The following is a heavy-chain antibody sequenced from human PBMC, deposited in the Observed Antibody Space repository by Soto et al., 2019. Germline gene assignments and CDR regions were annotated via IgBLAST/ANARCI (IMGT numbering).Heavy chain of an antibody. CDR2: IYYIGST. J-gene: IGHJ4*02. V-gene: IGHV4-31*03. CDR3: ARGGIAAAAPPDY. CDR1: GGSISSGGYY. D-gene: IGHD6-13*01. Sequence: QVQLQESGPGLVKPSQTLSLTCTVSGGSISSGGYYWSWIRQHPGKGLEWIGYIYYIGSTYYTPYLKSRVTISVDTSKNQFSLKLSSVTAADTAVYYCARGGIAAAAPPDYWCQGTLVTVSS.